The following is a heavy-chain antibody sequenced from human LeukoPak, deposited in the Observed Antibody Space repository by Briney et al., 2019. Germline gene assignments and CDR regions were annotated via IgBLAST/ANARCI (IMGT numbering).Heavy chain of an antibody. V-gene: IGHV4-59*01. CDR1: GGSISSYY. Sequence: PSETLSLTCTVSGGSISSYYWSWIRQPPRKGLEWIGYIYYSGSTNYNPSPKSRVTISVDTSKNQFSLNLSSVTAADTAVYYCARGMSSSWYGRYFDLWGRGTLVTVSS. CDR2: IYYSGST. CDR3: ARGMSSSWYGRYFDL. D-gene: IGHD6-13*01. J-gene: IGHJ2*01.